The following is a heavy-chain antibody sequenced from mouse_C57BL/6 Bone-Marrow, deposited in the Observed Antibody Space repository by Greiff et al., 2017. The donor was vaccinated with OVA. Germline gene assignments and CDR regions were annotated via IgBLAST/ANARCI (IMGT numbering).Heavy chain of an antibody. D-gene: IGHD4-1*01. CDR3: ARTGGFDY. V-gene: IGHV2-2*01. CDR1: GFSLTSYG. Sequence: VQVVESGPGLVQPSQSLSITCTVSGFSLTSYGVHWVRQSPGKGLEWLGVWSGGSTDYNAAFISRLSISKDNSKSQVFLKMNSLQADDTAIYYCARTGGFDYWGQGTTLTVAS. CDR2: WSGGST. J-gene: IGHJ2*01.